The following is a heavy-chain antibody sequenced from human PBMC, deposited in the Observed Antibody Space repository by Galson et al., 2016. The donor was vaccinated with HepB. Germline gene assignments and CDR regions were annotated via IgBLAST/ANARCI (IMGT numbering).Heavy chain of an antibody. CDR3: ARGAPGFDWLSNPQQFDY. CDR1: GYTFTNYG. V-gene: IGHV1-18*01. Sequence: SVKVSCKASGYTFTNYGINWVRQAPGQGLEWMGWISGYSGHTNYAQKLQGRVTTTTDTSTSTAYMELRSLRSDDTAVYYRARGAPGFDWLSNPQQFDYWGQGTLVTVSS. J-gene: IGHJ4*02. CDR2: ISGYSGHT. D-gene: IGHD3-9*01.